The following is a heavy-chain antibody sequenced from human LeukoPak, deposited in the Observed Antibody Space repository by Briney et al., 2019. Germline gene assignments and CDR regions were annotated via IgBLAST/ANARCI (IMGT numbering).Heavy chain of an antibody. J-gene: IGHJ4*02. V-gene: IGHV1-18*01. D-gene: IGHD6-19*01. Sequence: ASVKVSCKASGYTFTKYSISWVRQAPGQGLEWMGWISCYNGDTKYAQNLQGRVTMTTDTSTSTAYMELRSLRSDDTAMYYCARDPSNSSGWSIYFDYWGQGTVVTVSS. CDR1: GYTFTKYS. CDR3: ARDPSNSSGWSIYFDY. CDR2: ISCYNGDT.